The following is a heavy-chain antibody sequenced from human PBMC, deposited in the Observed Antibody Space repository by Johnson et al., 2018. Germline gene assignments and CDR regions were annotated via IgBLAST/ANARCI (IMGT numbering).Heavy chain of an antibody. CDR3: ARSQAVQN. J-gene: IGHJ1*01. CDR2: ISSISSYI. CDR1: GFTFSSYS. Sequence: EEELVETGGGLVKPGGSLGLSCAASGFTFSSYSMNWVRQAPGTGLEWVSSISSISSYIYYADSVTGRFTISRDNAKNSLYLQMNSPRADDTAVYYGARSQAVQNWGQGTLVTVSS. V-gene: IGHV3-21*01.